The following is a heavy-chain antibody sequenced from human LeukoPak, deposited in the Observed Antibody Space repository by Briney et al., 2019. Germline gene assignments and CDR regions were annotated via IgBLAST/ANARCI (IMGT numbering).Heavy chain of an antibody. J-gene: IGHJ4*02. CDR2: LHYSGNT. CDR1: GGSISSYY. D-gene: IGHD6-19*01. V-gene: IGHV4-59*01. CDR3: ARGSGWYWFDY. Sequence: SGTLSLTCTVSGGSISSYYWSWIRQPPGKGLEWIGYLHYSGNTNYNPSLKSRVTISLDTSKNQFSLKLSSVTAADTAVYYCARGSGWYWFDYWGQGTLVTVSS.